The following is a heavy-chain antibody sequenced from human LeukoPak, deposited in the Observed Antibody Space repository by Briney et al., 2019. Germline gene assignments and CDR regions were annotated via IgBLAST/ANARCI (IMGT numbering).Heavy chain of an antibody. D-gene: IGHD3-3*01. CDR3: ASSNDFWSGYYYYGMDV. Sequence: GGSLRLSCAASGFTFSSYGMHWVRQAPGKGLEWVAVIWYDGSNEYYADSVKGRFTISRDNSKNTLYLQMNSLRAEDTAVYYCASSNDFWSGYYYYGMDVWGQGTTVTVSS. CDR2: IWYDGSNE. J-gene: IGHJ6*02. V-gene: IGHV3-33*01. CDR1: GFTFSSYG.